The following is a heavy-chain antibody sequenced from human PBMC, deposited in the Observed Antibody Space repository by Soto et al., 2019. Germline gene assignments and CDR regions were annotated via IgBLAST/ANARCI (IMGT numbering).Heavy chain of an antibody. V-gene: IGHV4-34*01. CDR1: GGSFSGYY. CDR3: ARDGRYYYGMDV. Sequence: SETLSLTCAVYGGSFSGYYWSWIRQPPGKGLEWIGEINHSGSTNYNPSLKSRVTISVDTSKNQFSLKLSSVTAADTAVYYCARDGRYYYGMDVWGQGTTVT. CDR2: INHSGST. J-gene: IGHJ6*02.